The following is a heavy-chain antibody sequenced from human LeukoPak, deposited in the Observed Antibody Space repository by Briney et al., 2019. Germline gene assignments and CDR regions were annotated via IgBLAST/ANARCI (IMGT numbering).Heavy chain of an antibody. CDR2: INRSGST. V-gene: IGHV4-34*01. CDR1: GGSFSGYY. J-gene: IGHJ4*02. D-gene: IGHD3-3*01. Sequence: PSETLSLTCAVYGGSFSGYYWSWIRQPPGKGPEWIGEINRSGSTNYNPSLKSRVTISVDTSKNQFSLKLSSVTAADTAVYYCARHKARLGVVIYFDYWGQGTLVTVSS. CDR3: ARHKARLGVVIYFDY.